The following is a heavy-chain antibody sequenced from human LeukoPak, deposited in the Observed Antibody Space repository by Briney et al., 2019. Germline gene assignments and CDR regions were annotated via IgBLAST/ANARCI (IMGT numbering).Heavy chain of an antibody. D-gene: IGHD3-22*01. CDR2: FDPEDGET. Sequence: ASVRVSCKVSGYTLTEFSMHWVRQAPGKGLEWMGGFDPEDGETIYAQKFQGRVTMTEDTSTDTAYMELSSLRSDDTPVYYCATGPFYYDSSGRIIAYWGQGTLVTVSS. V-gene: IGHV1-24*01. CDR1: GYTLTEFS. CDR3: ATGPFYYDSSGRIIAY. J-gene: IGHJ4*02.